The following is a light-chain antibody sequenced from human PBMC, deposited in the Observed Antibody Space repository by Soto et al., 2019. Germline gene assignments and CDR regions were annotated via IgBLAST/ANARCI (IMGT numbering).Light chain of an antibody. Sequence: QSVLTQPPSVSGAPGQRVTISCTGSSSNIGAGYNVHWYQQLPGTVPKLLIYANNNRPSGVPDRFSGSRSATSASLAITGLQAGDEGIYSCCSYAGSHTWVFGGGTKLTVL. CDR3: CSYAGSHTWV. V-gene: IGLV1-40*01. CDR1: SSNIGAGYN. CDR2: ANN. J-gene: IGLJ3*02.